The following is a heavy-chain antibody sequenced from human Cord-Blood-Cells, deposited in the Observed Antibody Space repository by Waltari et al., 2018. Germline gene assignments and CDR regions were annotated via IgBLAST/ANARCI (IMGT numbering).Heavy chain of an antibody. CDR3: ARDRDGYNNWFDP. CDR2: RSYDGSNK. CDR1: GFTFSSYA. D-gene: IGHD5-12*01. J-gene: IGHJ5*02. V-gene: IGHV3-30-3*01. Sequence: QVQLVESGGGVVQPGRSLRLSCAASGFTFSSYAMHWVRQAPGKGLEGVAVRSYDGSNKYYADSVKGRFTSSRDKSKNTLYLQMNSLRAEDTAVYYCARDRDGYNNWFDPWGQGTLVTVSS.